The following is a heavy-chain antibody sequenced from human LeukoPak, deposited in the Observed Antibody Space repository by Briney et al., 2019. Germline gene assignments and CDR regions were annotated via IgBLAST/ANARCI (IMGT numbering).Heavy chain of an antibody. Sequence: ASVKVSCKVSGYTLTELSMHWVRQAPGKGLEWMGGFDPEDGETIYAQKFQGRVTMTEDTSTDTAYMELSSLRSEDTAVYYCARYEVVVITLGYYYYGMDVWGQGTTVTVSS. CDR1: GYTLTELS. CDR2: FDPEDGET. D-gene: IGHD3-22*01. V-gene: IGHV1-24*01. J-gene: IGHJ6*02. CDR3: ARYEVVVITLGYYYYGMDV.